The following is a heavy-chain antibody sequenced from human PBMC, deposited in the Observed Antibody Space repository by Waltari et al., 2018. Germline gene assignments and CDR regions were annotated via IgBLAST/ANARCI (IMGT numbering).Heavy chain of an antibody. CDR1: GFTFSSYG. Sequence: QVQLVESGGGVVQPGRSLRLSCAASGFTFSSYGMHWVRQAPGKGLEWVAVIWYDGSKKHHADSVKGRYSISRDNSKNTLYLQMNSLRVEDTAMYYCARDLYYYESSGYPFDSWGQGTLVTVSS. CDR3: ARDLYYYESSGYPFDS. D-gene: IGHD3-22*01. J-gene: IGHJ4*02. V-gene: IGHV3-33*01. CDR2: IWYDGSKK.